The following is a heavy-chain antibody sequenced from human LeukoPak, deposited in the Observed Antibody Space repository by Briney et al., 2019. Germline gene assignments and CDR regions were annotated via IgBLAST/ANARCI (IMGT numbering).Heavy chain of an antibody. D-gene: IGHD6-13*01. CDR1: GYSFTSNY. CDR3: ARVLGGDSSNWYSNAFDM. J-gene: IGHJ3*02. Sequence: ASVKVSCKASGYSFTSNYIHWVRQAPGQGLEWMAKLDPRPGTTSHAQKFQGRVVVTRDTSTSTVYMELSSLRFEDTAVYYCARVLGGDSSNWYSNAFDMWGQGTMDTVSS. V-gene: IGHV1-46*01. CDR2: LDPRPGTT.